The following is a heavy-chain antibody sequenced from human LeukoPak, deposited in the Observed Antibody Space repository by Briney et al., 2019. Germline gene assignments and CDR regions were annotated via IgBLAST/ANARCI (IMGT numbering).Heavy chain of an antibody. Sequence: GGSLKISSKGSGSCFTSYWIGWVRRMPGKGLEWMGIIYPGDSDTRYSPSFQGQVTISADKSISTAYLQWSSLKASDTAMYYCARHRNWNYYYYYMDVWGKGTTVTVSS. D-gene: IGHD1-20*01. V-gene: IGHV5-51*01. J-gene: IGHJ6*03. CDR1: GSCFTSYW. CDR3: ARHRNWNYYYYYMDV. CDR2: IYPGDSDT.